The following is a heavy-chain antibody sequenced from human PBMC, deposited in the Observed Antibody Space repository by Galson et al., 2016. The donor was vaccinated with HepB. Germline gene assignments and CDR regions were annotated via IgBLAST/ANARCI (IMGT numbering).Heavy chain of an antibody. J-gene: IGHJ4*02. D-gene: IGHD6-19*01. CDR2: ISGNGGNS. CDR1: GFTFTSHA. V-gene: IGHV3-23*01. Sequence: SLRLSCAMSGFTFTSHAMSWVRQAPGKGLEWVSAISGNGGNSYYADSVKGRFTISKDKSKNTLYLQMNSLRVEDTAIYYCAKRQGYTSGRADSWGQGTLVAVSS. CDR3: AKRQGYTSGRADS.